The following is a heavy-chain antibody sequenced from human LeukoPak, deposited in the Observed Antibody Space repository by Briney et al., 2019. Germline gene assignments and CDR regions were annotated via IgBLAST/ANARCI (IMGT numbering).Heavy chain of an antibody. D-gene: IGHD2-2*01. Sequence: PSETLSLTCAVYGGSFSGYYWSWIRQPPGKGLEWIGEINHSGSTNYNPSLESRVTISVDTSKNQFSLKLSSVTAADTAVYYCARLLGYCSSTSCRNYYYYYYMDVWGKGTTVTVSS. CDR2: INHSGST. CDR1: GGSFSGYY. CDR3: ARLLGYCSSTSCRNYYYYYYMDV. J-gene: IGHJ6*03. V-gene: IGHV4-34*01.